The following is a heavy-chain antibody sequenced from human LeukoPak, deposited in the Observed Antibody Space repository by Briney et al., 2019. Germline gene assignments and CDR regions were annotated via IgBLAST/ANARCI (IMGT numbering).Heavy chain of an antibody. CDR1: GFSLTTSGVG. CDR3: SRTRRGQIGWTNDY. V-gene: IGHV2-5*02. Sequence: SGPTRVKPTQTLTLTCTFSGFSLTTSGVGVGWIRQPPGKALEWLALIYWDDDKRYSPSLKSRVTITKDTSKNQVVLTMTNMDPVDTATYYCSRTRRGQIGWTNDYWGQGTLVTVSS. CDR2: IYWDDDK. J-gene: IGHJ4*02. D-gene: IGHD6-19*01.